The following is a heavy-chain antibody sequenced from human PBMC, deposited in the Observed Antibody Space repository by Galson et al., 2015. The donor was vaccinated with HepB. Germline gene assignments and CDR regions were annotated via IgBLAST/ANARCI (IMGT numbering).Heavy chain of an antibody. CDR2: FKSRSSGGTT. V-gene: IGHV3-15*01. CDR1: GFTFNEAW. D-gene: IGHD5-12*01. CDR3: TADLPGGYSACFDY. J-gene: IGHJ4*02. Sequence: SLRLSCAASGFTFNEAWLSWVRQAPGKGLEWVARFKSRSSGGTTDYAAPVKGRFTILRDDPKDTLYLQMNSLKTEDTAVYYCTADLPGGYSACFDYWAQGTLVSVSS.